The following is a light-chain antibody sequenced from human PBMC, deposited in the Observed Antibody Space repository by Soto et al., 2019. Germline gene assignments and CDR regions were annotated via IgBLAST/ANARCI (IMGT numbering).Light chain of an antibody. CDR1: QSVSSY. Sequence: EIVLTQSPATLSLSPGNRATLSCRASQSVSSYLAWYQQKPGQAPRLLIYDASTRATGIPARFSGSGSGTDFTLAITGLEPEDLAVYYCQQRSDWPSTFGGGTKLEIK. J-gene: IGKJ4*01. CDR2: DAS. CDR3: QQRSDWPST. V-gene: IGKV3-11*01.